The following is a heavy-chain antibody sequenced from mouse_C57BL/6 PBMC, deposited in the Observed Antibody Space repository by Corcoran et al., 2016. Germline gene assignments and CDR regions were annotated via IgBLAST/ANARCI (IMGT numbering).Heavy chain of an antibody. CDR1: GYTFPTYG. D-gene: IGHD2-4*01. CDR3: ASRRYHDSR. Sequence: QIQLVQSGPELKKPGETVKISCKASGYTFPTYGMSWVKQAPGKGLKWMGWINTYSGVPTYADDFKGRFAFSLETSASTAYLQINNLKNEDTATYFCASRRYHDSRWGQGTLVTVSA. CDR2: INTYSGVP. J-gene: IGHJ3*02. V-gene: IGHV9-3*01.